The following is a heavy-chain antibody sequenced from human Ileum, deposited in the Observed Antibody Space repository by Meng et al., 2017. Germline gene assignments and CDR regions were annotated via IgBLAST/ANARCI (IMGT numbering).Heavy chain of an antibody. J-gene: IGHJ3*02. CDR2: ITTKTDTYAT. D-gene: IGHD2/OR15-2a*01. CDR3: TIYDTGHI. Sequence: GESLKISCAASGFTFSNSHVHWVRQASGKGLEWVGRITTKTDTYATTYAASVRGRFAISRDDSINTAYLQMNTLKTDDTAVYYCTIYDTGHIWGQGTMVTVSS. CDR1: GFTFSNSH. V-gene: IGHV3-73*01.